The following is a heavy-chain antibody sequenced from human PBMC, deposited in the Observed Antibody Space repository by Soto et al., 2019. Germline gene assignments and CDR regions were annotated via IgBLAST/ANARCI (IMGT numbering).Heavy chain of an antibody. J-gene: IGHJ6*02. CDR1: GFTFSSYW. Sequence: PGGSLRLSCAASGFTFSSYWMHWVRQAPGKGLVWVSRINSDGSSTSYADSVKGRFTISRDNAKNTLYLQMNSLRAEDTAVYYCARDSRYTAMAQRDYYYGMDVWGQGTTVTVSS. D-gene: IGHD5-18*01. CDR3: ARDSRYTAMAQRDYYYGMDV. V-gene: IGHV3-74*01. CDR2: INSDGSST.